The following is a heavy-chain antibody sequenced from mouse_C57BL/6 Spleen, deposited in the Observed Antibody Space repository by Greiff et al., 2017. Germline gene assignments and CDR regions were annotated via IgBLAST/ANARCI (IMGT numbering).Heavy chain of an antibody. CDR3: ARGDYYGSSNYAMDY. V-gene: IGHV1-19*01. CDR2: INPYNGGT. D-gene: IGHD1-1*01. J-gene: IGHJ4*01. Sequence: VQLQQSGPVLVKPGASVKMSCKASGFTFTDYYMNWVKQSHGKSLEWIGVINPYNGGTSYNQKFKGKATLTVDKSSSTAYMELNSLTSEDSAVYYCARGDYYGSSNYAMDYWGQGTSVTVSS. CDR1: GFTFTDYY.